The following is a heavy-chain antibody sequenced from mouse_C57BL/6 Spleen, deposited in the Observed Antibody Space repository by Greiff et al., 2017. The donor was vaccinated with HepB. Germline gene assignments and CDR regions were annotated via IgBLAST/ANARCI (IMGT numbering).Heavy chain of an antibody. V-gene: IGHV1-64*01. CDR3: ASWGVCYGNSTFFFDY. Sequence: VQLQQPGAELVKPGASVKLSCKASGYTFTSYWMHWVKQRPGQGLEWIGMIHPNSGSTNYNEKFKSKATLTVDKSSSTAYMQLSSLTSEDSAVYYCASWGVCYGNSTFFFDYWGQGTTLTVSS. CDR2: IHPNSGST. D-gene: IGHD2-1*01. CDR1: GYTFTSYW. J-gene: IGHJ2*01.